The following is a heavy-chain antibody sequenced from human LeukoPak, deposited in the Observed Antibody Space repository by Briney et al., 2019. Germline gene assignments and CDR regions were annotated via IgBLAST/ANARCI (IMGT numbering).Heavy chain of an antibody. CDR3: ARGSYDILTGYYNPFDY. CDR2: IYYSGST. V-gene: IGHV4-59*12. J-gene: IGHJ4*02. CDR1: GGSISSYY. D-gene: IGHD3-9*01. Sequence: PSETLSLTCTVSGGSISSYYWSWIRQPPGKGLEWIGYIYYSGSTKYNPSLKSRVTISVDTSKNQFSLKLSSVTAADTAVYYCARGSYDILTGYYNPFDYWGQGTLVTVSS.